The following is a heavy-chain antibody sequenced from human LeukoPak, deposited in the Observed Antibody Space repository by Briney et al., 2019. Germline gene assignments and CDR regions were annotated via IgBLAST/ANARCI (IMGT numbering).Heavy chain of an antibody. CDR1: GFTFSSYG. Sequence: GGSLRLSCAASGFTFSSYGMHWVRQAPGKGLEWVSYISSSGSTIYYADSVKGRFTISRDNAKNSLYLQMNSLRAEDTAVYYCARGMLNHIQLWPIDYWGQGTLVTVSS. CDR2: ISSSGSTI. V-gene: IGHV3-48*04. CDR3: ARGMLNHIQLWPIDY. D-gene: IGHD5-18*01. J-gene: IGHJ4*02.